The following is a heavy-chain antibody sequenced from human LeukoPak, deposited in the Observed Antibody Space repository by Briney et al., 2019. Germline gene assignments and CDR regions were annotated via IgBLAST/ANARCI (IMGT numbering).Heavy chain of an antibody. V-gene: IGHV3-7*01. CDR1: GFTFSRYW. Sequence: GSLRLSCAASGFTFSRYWMSWVRQAPGKGLEWVANIKQDGSEKYYVDSVKGRFTISRDNAKNSLYLQMNSLRAEDTAVYYCAKGTIFGVAARDYYYMDVWGKGTTVTVSS. CDR3: AKGTIFGVAARDYYYMDV. CDR2: IKQDGSEK. J-gene: IGHJ6*03. D-gene: IGHD3-3*01.